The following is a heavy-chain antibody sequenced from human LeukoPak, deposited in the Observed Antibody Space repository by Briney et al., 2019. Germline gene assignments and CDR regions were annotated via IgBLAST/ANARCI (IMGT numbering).Heavy chain of an antibody. V-gene: IGHV4-59*01. CDR1: GGSMSSYY. J-gene: IGHJ3*02. CDR2: IFSSGST. Sequence: SETLSLTCTVSGGSMSSYYWGCIRQPPGKQLDWIAYIFSSGSTNYSPSLKSRVSMPVDTSKNQFSLNLTSVTAADTAVYYCARVRAYSTNTPRSFDIWGQGTMVTVSS. CDR3: ARVRAYSTNTPRSFDI. D-gene: IGHD4-11*01.